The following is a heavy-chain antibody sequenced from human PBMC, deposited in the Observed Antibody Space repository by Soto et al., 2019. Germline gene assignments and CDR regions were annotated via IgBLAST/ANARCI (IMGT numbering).Heavy chain of an antibody. J-gene: IGHJ6*02. D-gene: IGHD3-10*01. CDR3: ARKRAQPTYYYGSGSYVYYYGMDV. Sequence: EVQLVESGGGLVQPGGSLRLSCAASGFTFSSYWMHWVRQAPGKGLVWVSRINSDGSCTSYADSVKGRFTISRANAKNTLYRQMNSLRAEDAAVYYCARKRAQPTYYYGSGSYVYYYGMDVWGQGTTVTVSS. CDR2: INSDGSCT. V-gene: IGHV3-74*01. CDR1: GFTFSSYW.